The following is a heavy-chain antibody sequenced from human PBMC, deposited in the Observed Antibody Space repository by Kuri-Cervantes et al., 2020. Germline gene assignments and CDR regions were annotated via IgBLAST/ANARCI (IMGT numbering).Heavy chain of an antibody. V-gene: IGHV3-23*01. CDR1: GFTFSIYA. CDR2: ISGSGGST. D-gene: IGHD3-22*01. CDR3: ARDITMIVVARGGMDV. Sequence: GESLKISWAASGFTFSIYAMSWVRQAPGKGLEWVSAISGSGGSTYYADSVKGRFTISRDNSKNTLYLQMNSLRAEDTAVYYCARDITMIVVARGGMDVWGQGTTVTVSS. J-gene: IGHJ6*02.